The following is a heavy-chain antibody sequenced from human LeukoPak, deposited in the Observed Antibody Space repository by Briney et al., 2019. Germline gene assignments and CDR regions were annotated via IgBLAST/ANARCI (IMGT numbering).Heavy chain of an antibody. CDR3: TREMVTADSNEYYYMDV. D-gene: IGHD2-21*02. Sequence: GGSLRLSCAASGFIFRDYSMHWVRQAPGKGLEYVSAISSNGGNTYHANSVKDRFTISRDNSKYMLYLQMGRLRAEDTAVYYCTREMVTADSNEYYYMDVWGRGTTVTISS. J-gene: IGHJ6*03. V-gene: IGHV3-64*01. CDR2: ISSNGGNT. CDR1: GFIFRDYS.